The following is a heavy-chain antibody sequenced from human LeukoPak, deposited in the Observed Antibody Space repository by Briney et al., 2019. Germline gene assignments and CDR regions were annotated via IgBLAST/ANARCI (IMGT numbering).Heavy chain of an antibody. D-gene: IGHD1-26*01. CDR3: ATPYSGGCHGLDI. CDR1: GGSISSSTYY. CDR2: IYYSGST. V-gene: IGHV4-39*01. Sequence: PSETLSLTCTVSGGSISSSTYYWGWIRQPPGKGLEWIGSIYYSGSTYYNPSLKSRVTISVDTSKNQFSLKLNSVTAADTPVYYCATPYSGGCHGLDIWGQGTMVTVSS. J-gene: IGHJ3*02.